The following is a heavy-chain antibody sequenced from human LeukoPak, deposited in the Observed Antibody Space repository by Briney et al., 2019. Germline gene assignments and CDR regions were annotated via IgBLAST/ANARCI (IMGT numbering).Heavy chain of an antibody. V-gene: IGHV3-48*04. Sequence: GGSLRLSCAASGFTFSTYSMNWFRQAPGKGLEWVSYISSRSTTIYYADSVKGRFTISRDNAKHSLYLQMNSLRAEDTAVYYCARGVEVVAAANNWFDPWGQGTLVTVSS. D-gene: IGHD2-2*01. CDR2: ISSRSTTI. J-gene: IGHJ5*02. CDR3: ARGVEVVAAANNWFDP. CDR1: GFTFSTYS.